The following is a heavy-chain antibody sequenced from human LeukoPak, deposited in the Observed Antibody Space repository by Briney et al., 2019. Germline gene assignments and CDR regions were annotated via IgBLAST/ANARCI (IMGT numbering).Heavy chain of an antibody. CDR2: ISSSGSTI. V-gene: IGHV3-48*03. CDR3: ARLGDGYNYDY. D-gene: IGHD5-24*01. J-gene: IGHJ4*02. Sequence: GGSLRLSCAASGFTFSSYEMNWVRQAPGKGLEWVSYISSSGSTIYYADSVKGRFTISRDNAKNSLYLQMNSLRAEDTAVYYCARLGDGYNYDYWGQGTLVTVSS. CDR1: GFTFSSYE.